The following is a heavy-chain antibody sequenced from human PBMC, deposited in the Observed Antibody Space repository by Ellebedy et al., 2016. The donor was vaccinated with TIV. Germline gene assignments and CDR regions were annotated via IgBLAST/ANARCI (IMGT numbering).Heavy chain of an antibody. J-gene: IGHJ4*02. CDR2: IYYSGNT. CDR3: ARASLFTTSDFDY. CDR1: GGSTSRYY. V-gene: IGHV4-59*01. Sequence: SETLSLTXTVSGGSTSRYYWSWIRQPPGKGLEWIGYIYYSGNTNYNPSLKSRVTISVDTSKNQFFLNLNSVTAADTAVYYCARASLFTTSDFDYWGQGTLVTVSS. D-gene: IGHD1-1*01.